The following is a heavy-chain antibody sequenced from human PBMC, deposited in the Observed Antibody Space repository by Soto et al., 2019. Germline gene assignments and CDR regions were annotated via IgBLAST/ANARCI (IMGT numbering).Heavy chain of an antibody. CDR2: INHSGST. CDR1: GESFSGYC. Sequence: QVQLQQWGAGLLKPSETLSLTCAVYGESFSGYCWSWIRQPPGKGLEWIGEINHSGSTNYNPSLKSRVTISVDTSKNQFSLKLSSVTAADTAVYYCARSYGSSWYMTFDYWGQGTLVTVSS. CDR3: ARSYGSSWYMTFDY. J-gene: IGHJ4*02. V-gene: IGHV4-34*01. D-gene: IGHD6-13*01.